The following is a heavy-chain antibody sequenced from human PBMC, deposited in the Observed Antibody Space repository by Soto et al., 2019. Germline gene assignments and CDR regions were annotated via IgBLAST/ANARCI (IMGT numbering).Heavy chain of an antibody. Sequence: GGSLRLSCAASGFTFSSYEMNWVRQAPGKGLEWVSYISSSGSTIYYADSVKGRFTISRDNAKNSLYLQMNSLRAEDTAVYYWARVLVGASTGLDYWGQGTLVTVSS. CDR1: GFTFSSYE. J-gene: IGHJ4*02. D-gene: IGHD1-26*01. CDR3: ARVLVGASTGLDY. CDR2: ISSSGSTI. V-gene: IGHV3-48*03.